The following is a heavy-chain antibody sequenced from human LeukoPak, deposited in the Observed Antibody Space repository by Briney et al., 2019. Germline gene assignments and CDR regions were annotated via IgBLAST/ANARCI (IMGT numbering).Heavy chain of an antibody. J-gene: IGHJ4*02. CDR1: GFTVSSNY. V-gene: IGHV3-53*01. CDR2: IYSGGST. CDR3: ARAPSDYGDSRNYFDY. Sequence: AGGSLRLSCAASGFTVSSNYMSWVRQAPGKGLEWVSVIYSGGSTYYADSVKGRFTISRDNSKNTLYLQMNSLRAEDTAVYYCARAPSDYGDSRNYFDYWGQGTLVTVSS. D-gene: IGHD4-17*01.